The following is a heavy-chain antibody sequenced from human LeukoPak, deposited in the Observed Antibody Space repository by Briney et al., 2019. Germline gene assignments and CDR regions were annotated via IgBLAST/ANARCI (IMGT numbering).Heavy chain of an antibody. CDR2: MNPNSGNT. CDR1: GYTFTSYD. D-gene: IGHD3-10*01. J-gene: IGHJ5*02. Sequence: ASVKVSCKASGYTFTSYDINWVRQATGQGLEWMGWMNPNSGNTGYAQKFQGRVTMTRKTSISTAYMELSSLKSEDTAVYYCARGPGLVMVRGLHWFDPWGQGTLVTVSS. V-gene: IGHV1-8*01. CDR3: ARGPGLVMVRGLHWFDP.